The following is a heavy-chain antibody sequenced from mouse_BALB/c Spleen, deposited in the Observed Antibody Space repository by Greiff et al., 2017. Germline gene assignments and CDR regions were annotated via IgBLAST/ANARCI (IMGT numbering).Heavy chain of an antibody. CDR1: GYSITSGYY. CDR3: ARDRGTGTEDY. D-gene: IGHD4-1*01. V-gene: IGHV3-6*02. Sequence: DVHLVESGPGLVKPSQSLSLTCSVTGYSITSGYYWNWIRQFPGNKLEWMGYISYDGSNNYNPSLKNRISITRDTSKNQFFLKLNSVTTEDTATYYCARDRGTGTEDYWGQGTTLTVSS. J-gene: IGHJ2*01. CDR2: ISYDGSN.